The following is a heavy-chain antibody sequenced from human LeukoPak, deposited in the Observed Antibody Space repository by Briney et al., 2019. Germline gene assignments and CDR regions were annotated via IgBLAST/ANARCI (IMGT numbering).Heavy chain of an antibody. Sequence: SETLSLTCTVSGGSISSGSYYWSWIRQPAGKGLEWIGRIYTSGSTNYNPSLKSRVTISVDTTKNQFSLKLSSVTAADTAVYYCARGEYQPLGKNWFDPWGQGTLVTVSS. V-gene: IGHV4-61*02. J-gene: IGHJ5*02. CDR3: ARGEYQPLGKNWFDP. CDR2: IYTSGST. D-gene: IGHD2-2*01. CDR1: GGSISSGSYY.